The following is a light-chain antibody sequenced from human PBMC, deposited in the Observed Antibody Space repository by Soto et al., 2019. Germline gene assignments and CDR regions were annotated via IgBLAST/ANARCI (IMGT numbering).Light chain of an antibody. J-gene: IGLJ3*02. CDR2: QDN. V-gene: IGLV6-57*01. Sequence: NFMLTQPHSVSASPGKTVTISCTRSSGSIASNYVQWYQQRPGSSPTTVIYQDNRRPSGVPNRFSGSIDSSSNSASLSISGLKTEDEADYYCQSYDDNNWMFGGGTKLTVL. CDR1: SGSIASNY. CDR3: QSYDDNNWM.